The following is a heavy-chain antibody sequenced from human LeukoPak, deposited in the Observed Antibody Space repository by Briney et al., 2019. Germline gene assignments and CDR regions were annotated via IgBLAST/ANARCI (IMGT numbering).Heavy chain of an antibody. J-gene: IGHJ4*02. D-gene: IGHD3-22*01. CDR1: GITLSNYG. Sequence: GGSLRLSCAVSGITLSNYGMSWVRQAPGKGLEWVAGISGSSGSTNYADSVKGRFSISRDNPKNTLYLQMNSLRAEDAAVYFCAKRGVVIRVILVGFHKEAYYFDSWGQGALVTVSS. CDR3: AKRGVVIRVILVGFHKEAYYFDS. CDR2: ISGSSGST. V-gene: IGHV3-23*01.